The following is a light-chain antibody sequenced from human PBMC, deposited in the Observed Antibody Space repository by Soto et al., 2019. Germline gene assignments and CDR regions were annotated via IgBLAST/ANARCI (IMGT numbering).Light chain of an antibody. V-gene: IGKV3-11*01. J-gene: IGKJ5*01. CDR1: QSVSSY. CDR3: QQRSNWPPIT. Sequence: TVLTQSPPTLSLTPGERATLSCRASQSVSSYLAWYQQKPGQAPRLLIYDASNRATGIPARFSGSGSGTDFTLTISSLEPEDFAVYYCQQRSNWPPITSAQRTRLEI. CDR2: DAS.